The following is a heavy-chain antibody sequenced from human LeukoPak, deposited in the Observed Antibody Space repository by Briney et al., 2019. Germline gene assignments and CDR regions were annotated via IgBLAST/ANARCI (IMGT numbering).Heavy chain of an antibody. J-gene: IGHJ6*03. Sequence: SETLSLTCTVSGYSLSSGYYWGWIRQPPGKGLEWIGSIYHSGSTYHNPSLKSRVTISVDTSKNQFSLKLSSVTAADTAVYYCAREVQGYSGYDLSYYYYYMDVWGKGTTVTVSS. D-gene: IGHD5-12*01. V-gene: IGHV4-38-2*02. CDR1: GYSLSSGYY. CDR3: AREVQGYSGYDLSYYYYYMDV. CDR2: IYHSGST.